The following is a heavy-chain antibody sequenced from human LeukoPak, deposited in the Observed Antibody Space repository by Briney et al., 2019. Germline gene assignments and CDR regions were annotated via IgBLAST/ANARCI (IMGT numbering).Heavy chain of an antibody. Sequence: SETLSLTCTVSGGSISSYYWSWIRQPPGKGLEWIGYIYYSGSTNYNPSPKSRVTISVDTSKNQFSLKLSSVTAADTAVYYCAREARYYYYMDVWGKGTTVTVSS. V-gene: IGHV4-59*01. J-gene: IGHJ6*03. CDR3: AREARYYYYMDV. CDR2: IYYSGST. CDR1: GGSISSYY.